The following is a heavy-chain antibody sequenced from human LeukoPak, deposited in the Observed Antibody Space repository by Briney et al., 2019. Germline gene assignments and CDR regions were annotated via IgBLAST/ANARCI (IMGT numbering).Heavy chain of an antibody. V-gene: IGHV3-13*04. CDR3: VREGLDYYDLSPAHFDY. CDR1: GFTYSTYD. J-gene: IGHJ4*02. Sequence: HTGRSLRLSCAASGFTYSTYDFHWLRQAAGKGLEWVSAIGAGGDTYYPGSVRGRFTISRENAKNFLYLQMNRLSAGDTAVYYCVREGLDYYDLSPAHFDYWGQGTLVTVSS. D-gene: IGHD3-16*01. CDR2: IGAGGDT.